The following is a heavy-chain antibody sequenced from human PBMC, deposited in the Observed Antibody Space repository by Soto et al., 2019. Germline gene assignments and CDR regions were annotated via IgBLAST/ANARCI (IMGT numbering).Heavy chain of an antibody. CDR3: ARVDSSSFGYYGMDV. V-gene: IGHV1-69*13. J-gene: IGHJ6*02. Sequence: VKVSCKASGGTFSSYAISWVRQAPGQGLEWMGGIIPIFGTANYAQKFQGRVTIAADESTSTAYMELSSLRSEDTAVYYCARVDSSSFGYYGMDVWGQGTTVTVSS. CDR2: IIPIFGTA. CDR1: GGTFSSYA. D-gene: IGHD6-13*01.